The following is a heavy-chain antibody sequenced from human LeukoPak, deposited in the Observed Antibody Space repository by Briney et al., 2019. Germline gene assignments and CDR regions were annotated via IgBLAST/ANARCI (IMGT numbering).Heavy chain of an antibody. CDR1: GFTFSTAW. J-gene: IGHJ5*02. CDR3: VRDLPRTSGP. V-gene: IGHV3-74*01. D-gene: IGHD3-10*01. Sequence: LPGGSLRLSCVVSGFTFSTAWIHWARQIPGKGLLWVSHINSDGSGITYADDVKGRFTISRDNAKNTLYLQMNSLRVEDTAVYYCVRDLPRTSGPWGQGILVTVSS. CDR2: INSDGSGI.